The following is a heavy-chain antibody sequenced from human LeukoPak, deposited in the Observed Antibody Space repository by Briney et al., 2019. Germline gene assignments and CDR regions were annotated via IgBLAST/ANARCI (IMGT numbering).Heavy chain of an antibody. J-gene: IGHJ5*02. CDR1: GGSIGPYY. V-gene: IGHV4-59*08. CDR3: ARHFDGKNWIDP. CDR2: IYYLGTT. Sequence: SETLSLTCSVSGGSIGPYYWSWIRQPPGKGLEWVGYIYYLGTTEYNPSLKSRVNISADTSKNKVSLRLSTVTAADTAVYYCARHFDGKNWIDPWGQGALVTVSS.